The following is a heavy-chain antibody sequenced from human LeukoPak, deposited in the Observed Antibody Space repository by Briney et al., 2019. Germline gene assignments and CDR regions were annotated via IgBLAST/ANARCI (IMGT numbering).Heavy chain of an antibody. V-gene: IGHV1-69*06. D-gene: IGHD6-13*01. CDR3: ARDRRYSSSWYVGYFDY. CDR1: GGTFSSYA. J-gene: IGHJ4*02. CDR2: IIPIFGTA. Sequence: ASVKVSCKASGGTFSSYAISWVRQAPGQGLEWMGGIIPIFGTANYAQKFQGRVTITADKSTSTAYMELSSLRSEDTAVYYCARDRRYSSSWYVGYFDYWGQGTLVTVSS.